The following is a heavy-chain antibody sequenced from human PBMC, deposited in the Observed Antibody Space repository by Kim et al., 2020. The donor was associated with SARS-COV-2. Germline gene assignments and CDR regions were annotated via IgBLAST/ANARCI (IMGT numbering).Heavy chain of an antibody. Sequence: SETLSLTCTVSGGSISSYYWSWIRQPPGKGLEWIGYIYYSGSTNYNPSLKSRVTISVDTSKNQFSLKLSSVTAADTAVYYCARAHGYFDLWGRGTLVTVSS. CDR1: GGSISSYY. CDR2: IYYSGST. CDR3: ARAHGYFDL. V-gene: IGHV4-59*13. J-gene: IGHJ2*01.